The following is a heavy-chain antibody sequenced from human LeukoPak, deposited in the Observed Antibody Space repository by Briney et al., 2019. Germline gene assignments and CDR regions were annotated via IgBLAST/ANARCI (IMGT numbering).Heavy chain of an antibody. J-gene: IGHJ6*02. Sequence: PGGSLRLSCAASGFTFSSYGMHWVRQAPGKGLEWVAVIWYDGSNKYYADSVKGRFTISRGNSKNTLYLQMNSLRAEDTAVYYCAREARGTNYYYGMDVWGQGTTVTVSS. V-gene: IGHV3-33*01. CDR3: AREARGTNYYYGMDV. CDR1: GFTFSSYG. D-gene: IGHD2-15*01. CDR2: IWYDGSNK.